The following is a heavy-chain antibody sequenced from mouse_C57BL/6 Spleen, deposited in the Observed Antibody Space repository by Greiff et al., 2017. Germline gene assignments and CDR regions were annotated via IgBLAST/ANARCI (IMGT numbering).Heavy chain of an antibody. CDR3: SRYAGTGTYEY. J-gene: IGHJ2*01. Sequence: VQLQQPGAELVKPGASVKLSCKASGYTFTSYWMQWVKQRPGQGLEWIGEIDPSDSYTNYNQKFKGKATLTVDTSSSTAYMQLSSLTSEDSAVYYCSRYAGTGTYEYWGQGTTLTVSS. CDR2: IDPSDSYT. V-gene: IGHV1-50*01. D-gene: IGHD4-1*01. CDR1: GYTFTSYW.